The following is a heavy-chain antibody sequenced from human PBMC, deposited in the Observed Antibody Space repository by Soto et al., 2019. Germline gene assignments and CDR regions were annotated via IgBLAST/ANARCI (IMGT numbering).Heavy chain of an antibody. D-gene: IGHD3-3*01. J-gene: IGHJ6*02. CDR3: ARDPITIFDTSYGMDV. CDR1: EYTFTSYG. V-gene: IGHV1-3*01. CDR2: INAGNGNT. Sequence: QVQLVQSGAEVKKPGASVKVSCKASEYTFTSYGMHWVRQAPGQRLEGMGWINAGNGNTKYSQKFQGRVTITRDTSARTAYMELSSLRSEDTAVYYCARDPITIFDTSYGMDVWGQGTTVTVSS.